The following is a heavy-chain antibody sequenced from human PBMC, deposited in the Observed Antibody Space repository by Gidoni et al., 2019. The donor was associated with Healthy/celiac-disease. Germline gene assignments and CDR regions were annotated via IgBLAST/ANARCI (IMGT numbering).Heavy chain of an antibody. J-gene: IGHJ4*02. CDR2: MNPNSGNT. CDR1: GYTFTSYD. Sequence: QVQLVQSGAEVKKPGASVTVSCKASGYTFTSYDINWVRQATGQGLEWMGWMNPNSGNTGYAQKFQGRVTMTRNTSISTAYMELSSLRSEDTAVYYCARGSDYYDSSGYDYYFDYWGQGTLVTVSS. V-gene: IGHV1-8*01. CDR3: ARGSDYYDSSGYDYYFDY. D-gene: IGHD3-22*01.